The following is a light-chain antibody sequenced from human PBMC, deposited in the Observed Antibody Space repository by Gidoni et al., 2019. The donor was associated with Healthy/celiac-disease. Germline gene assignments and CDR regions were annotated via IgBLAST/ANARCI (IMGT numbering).Light chain of an antibody. Sequence: SYVLTQPPSVSVTPGQTARITCGGNNIGSKSVHWYQQKPGQAPVLVVCDDSDRPSGIPARFSGSNSGNTATLTICRVEAGDEADYYCQVWDSSSDHVVFGGGTKLTVL. CDR1: NIGSKS. V-gene: IGLV3-21*02. CDR2: DDS. J-gene: IGLJ2*01. CDR3: QVWDSSSDHVV.